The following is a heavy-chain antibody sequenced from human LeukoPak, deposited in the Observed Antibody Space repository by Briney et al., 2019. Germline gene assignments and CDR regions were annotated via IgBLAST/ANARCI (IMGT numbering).Heavy chain of an antibody. J-gene: IGHJ4*02. CDR2: IYSGGTT. Sequence: GGSLRLSCAASGFTVSSNYMNWVRQAPGKGLEWDSIIYSGGTTYYADSVKGRFTISRDTSKNTVYLQMNSLRAEDTAVYYCARGLRVGSVTYSYYFDSWGQGTLVTVSS. D-gene: IGHD1-26*01. CDR1: GFTVSSNY. CDR3: ARGLRVGSVTYSYYFDS. V-gene: IGHV3-53*01.